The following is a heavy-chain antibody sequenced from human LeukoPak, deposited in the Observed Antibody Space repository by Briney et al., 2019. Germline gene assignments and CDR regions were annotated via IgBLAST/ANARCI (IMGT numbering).Heavy chain of an antibody. V-gene: IGHV1-8*01. D-gene: IGHD3-9*01. CDR1: GYTFTSYV. CDR2: MNPNSGNT. Sequence: GASVKVSCKASGYTFTSYVINWVRQATGQGLEWMGWMNPNSGNTGYAQKFQGRVTMTRNTSISTAYMELSSLRSEDTAVYYCARGHYDILTYLYYFDYWGQGTLVTVSS. J-gene: IGHJ4*02. CDR3: ARGHYDILTYLYYFDY.